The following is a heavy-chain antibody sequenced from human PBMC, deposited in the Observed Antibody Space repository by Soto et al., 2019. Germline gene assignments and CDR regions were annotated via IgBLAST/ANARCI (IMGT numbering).Heavy chain of an antibody. CDR1: GDSIRSSDFN. Sequence: PSETLSLTCTVSGDSIRSSDFNWGWIRQPPGKGLEWIGTIYRNGETFYNPPLHSRVTMSVDTSRNQFSLHPTSVTAADTAVYFCAGQTRGPIPHFGWLSPVSSWGQGTLVTVSS. D-gene: IGHD3-9*01. J-gene: IGHJ5*02. CDR3: AGQTRGPIPHFGWLSPVSS. V-gene: IGHV4-39*01. CDR2: IYRNGET.